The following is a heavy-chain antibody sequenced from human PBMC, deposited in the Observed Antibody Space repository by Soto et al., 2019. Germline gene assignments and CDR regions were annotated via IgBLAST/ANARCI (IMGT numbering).Heavy chain of an antibody. Sequence: EVQLVESGGGLVKPGGSLRLSCAASGFTFSTYSMNWVRQAPGKGLEWVSSISSSSSYIYYADSVKGRFTISRDNAKNSLYPQMNSLRAEDTDVYYCARYDSSGYYWPYYYYGMDVWGQGTTVTVSS. D-gene: IGHD3-22*01. V-gene: IGHV3-21*01. CDR3: ARYDSSGYYWPYYYYGMDV. J-gene: IGHJ6*02. CDR2: ISSSSSYI. CDR1: GFTFSTYS.